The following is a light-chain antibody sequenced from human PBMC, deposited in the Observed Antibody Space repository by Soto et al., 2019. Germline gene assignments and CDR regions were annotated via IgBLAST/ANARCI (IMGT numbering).Light chain of an antibody. Sequence: QSVLTQPPSASGTPGQKVTISCSGSSSNIGDNYVYWHQQLPGTAPKLLIYRNNQRPSGVPDRFSGSKSGTSASLAISVLRSEDEADYYCAAWDDSLSGYVFGPGTRSPS. CDR1: SSNIGDNY. CDR2: RNN. J-gene: IGLJ1*01. V-gene: IGLV1-47*01. CDR3: AAWDDSLSGYV.